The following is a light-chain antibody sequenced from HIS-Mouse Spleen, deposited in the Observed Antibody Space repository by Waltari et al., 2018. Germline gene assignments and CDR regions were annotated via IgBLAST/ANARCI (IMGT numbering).Light chain of an antibody. CDR2: DTS. Sequence: QAVVTQEPSLTVSPGGTVTPTCGPSPGPVPSRPSPYWFQQKPGQAPRTLIYDTSNKHSWTPARFSGSLLGGKAALTLSGAQPEDEAEYYCLLSYSGARVFGGGTKLTVL. CDR3: LLSYSGARV. J-gene: IGLJ3*02. CDR1: PGPVPSRPS. V-gene: IGLV7-46*01.